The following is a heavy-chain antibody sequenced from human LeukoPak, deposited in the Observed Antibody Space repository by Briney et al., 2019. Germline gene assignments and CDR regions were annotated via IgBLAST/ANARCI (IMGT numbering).Heavy chain of an antibody. V-gene: IGHV1-2*02. CDR3: ARRRVDGYNYYFDF. D-gene: IGHD5-24*01. Sequence: ASVKVSCKASGYTFTDHHMHWVRQAPGHGLEWMGWVNPNSGVTDSAQTFQGRVTLTRDTSISTAYLEVSRLTSDDTAVYYCARRRVDGYNYYFDFWGQGTLVTVSS. CDR2: VNPNSGVT. J-gene: IGHJ4*02. CDR1: GYTFTDHH.